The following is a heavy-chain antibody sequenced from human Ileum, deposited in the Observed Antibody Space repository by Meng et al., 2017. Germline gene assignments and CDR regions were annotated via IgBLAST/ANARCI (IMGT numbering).Heavy chain of an antibody. CDR1: GYTFTDYG. D-gene: IGHD5-12*01. CDR3: AKDSVATATQFDS. CDR2: VSGYSGQS. Sequence: QDQLVQTGAEVKMPGASVTVCCKASGYTFTDYGISLVRQAPGTRLQWLGWVSGYSGQSHYAQRVQDRVAMTTDTSTNTAYMELRSLISDDTAVYYCAKDSVATATQFDSWGQGTLVTVSS. J-gene: IGHJ4*02. V-gene: IGHV1-18*01.